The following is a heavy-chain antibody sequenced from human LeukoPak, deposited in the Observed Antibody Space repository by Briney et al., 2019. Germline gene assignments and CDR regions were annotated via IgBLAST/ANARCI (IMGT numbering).Heavy chain of an antibody. CDR3: AREYTYGSLWFDP. J-gene: IGHJ5*02. Sequence: PSETLSLTCTVSGGSISNKYWSWIRQPPGKGLEWIGYIYYSGSTNYNPSLKSRVTILVDTSKNQFSLKLSSVTAADTAVYFCAREYTYGSLWFDPWGQGTLVTVSS. CDR1: GGSISNKY. V-gene: IGHV4-59*01. CDR2: IYYSGST. D-gene: IGHD5-18*01.